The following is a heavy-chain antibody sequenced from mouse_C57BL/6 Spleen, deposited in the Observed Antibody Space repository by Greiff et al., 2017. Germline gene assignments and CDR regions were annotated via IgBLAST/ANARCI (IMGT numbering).Heavy chain of an antibody. D-gene: IGHD2-1*01. CDR3: ARQINYDVGSLAD. CDR1: GFTFSSYG. V-gene: IGHV5-6*01. J-gene: IGHJ3*01. Sequence: EVQGVESGGDLVKPGGSLKLSCAASGFTFSSYGMSWVRQTPDKRLEWVATISSGGSYTYYPDRVKGRFTISRDNAKNTLYLQMSSLKSEDTAMYYCARQINYDVGSLADWGKGTMVTVSA. CDR2: ISSGGSYT.